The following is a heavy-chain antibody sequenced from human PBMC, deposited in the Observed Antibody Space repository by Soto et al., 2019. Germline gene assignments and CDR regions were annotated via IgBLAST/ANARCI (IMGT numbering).Heavy chain of an antibody. Sequence: SETLSLTCTVSGGSISSGCYYWSWIRQHPGKGLEWIGYIYYSGSTYYNPSLKSRVTISVDTSKNQFSLKLSSVTAADTAVYYCASSSITMVRGARGYYYYMDVWGKGTTVTVSS. CDR3: ASSSITMVRGARGYYYYMDV. J-gene: IGHJ6*03. CDR2: IYYSGST. D-gene: IGHD3-10*01. CDR1: GGSISSGCYY. V-gene: IGHV4-31*03.